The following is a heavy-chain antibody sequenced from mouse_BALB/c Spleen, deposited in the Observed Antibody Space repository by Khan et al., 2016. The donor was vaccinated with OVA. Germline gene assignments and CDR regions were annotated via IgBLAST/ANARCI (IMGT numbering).Heavy chain of an antibody. Sequence: EVQLQESGAELVKPGTSVTLSCTASGFNIKDTYLHWVNQRPEQGLEWVGRFDPENGYVKYDPKFQGKATITADTSSSTVYLQLSSLTSEDTAAFCCARSTYYDGAYWGQGTLVTVS. D-gene: IGHD1-1*01. V-gene: IGHV14-3*02. CDR1: GFNIKDTY. CDR2: FDPENGYV. CDR3: ARSTYYDGAY. J-gene: IGHJ3*01.